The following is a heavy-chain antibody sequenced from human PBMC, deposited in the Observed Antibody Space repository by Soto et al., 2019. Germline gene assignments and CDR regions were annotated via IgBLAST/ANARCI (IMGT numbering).Heavy chain of an antibody. D-gene: IGHD3-22*01. CDR3: AKVPYYYDSSGTRIDY. V-gene: IGHV3-23*01. Sequence: VGSLRLSCAASGFTFSSYAMSWVRQAPGKGLEWVSAISGSGGSTYYADSVKGRFTISRDNSKNTLYLQMNSLRAEDTAVYYCAKVPYYYDSSGTRIDYWGQGTLVTVSS. J-gene: IGHJ4*02. CDR1: GFTFSSYA. CDR2: ISGSGGST.